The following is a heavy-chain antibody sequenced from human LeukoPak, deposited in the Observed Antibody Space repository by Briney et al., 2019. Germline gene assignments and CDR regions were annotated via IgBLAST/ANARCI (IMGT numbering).Heavy chain of an antibody. J-gene: IGHJ4*02. V-gene: IGHV3-30-3*01. CDR1: GFTFSSYA. Sequence: PGRSLRLSCAASGFTFSSYAMHWVRQAPGKGLEWVAVISYDGSKKYYADSVKGRFTISSDNSKNTLYLQMNSLRAEDTAVYYCARAAYVVAASFDYWGQGTLVTVSS. D-gene: IGHD2-15*01. CDR3: ARAAYVVAASFDY. CDR2: ISYDGSKK.